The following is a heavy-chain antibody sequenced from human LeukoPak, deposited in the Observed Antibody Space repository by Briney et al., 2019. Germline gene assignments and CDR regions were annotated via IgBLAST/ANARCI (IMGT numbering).Heavy chain of an antibody. CDR2: IYPGDSDT. Sequence: GESLKISCKGSGYSFTSYWIGWVRQMPGKGLEWMGIIYPGDSDTRYSPSFQGQVTISADKSISTAYLQWSSLKASDTAMYYCARLPVVRRVIKGYYYYGMDVWGQGTTVTVSS. J-gene: IGHJ6*02. D-gene: IGHD3-10*01. CDR3: ARLPVVRRVIKGYYYYGMDV. CDR1: GYSFTSYW. V-gene: IGHV5-51*01.